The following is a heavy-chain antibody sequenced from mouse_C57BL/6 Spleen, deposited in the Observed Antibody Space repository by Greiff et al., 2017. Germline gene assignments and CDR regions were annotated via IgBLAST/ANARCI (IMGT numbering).Heavy chain of an antibody. D-gene: IGHD2-4*01. CDR3: AREGTYDYDGPKYFDV. CDR1: GYTFTSYW. J-gene: IGHJ1*03. CDR2: IYPGSGST. Sequence: QVQLKQPGAELVKPGASVKMSCKASGYTFTSYWITWVKQRPGQGLEWIGDIYPGSGSTNYNEKFKSKATLTVDTSSSTAYMQLSSLTSEDSAVYYCAREGTYDYDGPKYFDVWGTGTTVTVSS. V-gene: IGHV1-55*01.